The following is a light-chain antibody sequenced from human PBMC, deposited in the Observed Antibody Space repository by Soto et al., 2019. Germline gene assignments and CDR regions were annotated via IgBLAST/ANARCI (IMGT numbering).Light chain of an antibody. CDR2: GKD. J-gene: IGLJ3*02. CDR1: SSNIGAGYD. CDR3: QSYDTSLSAPV. V-gene: IGLV1-40*01. Sequence: QAVVTQPPSVSGAPGQMVTISCNGSSSNIGAGYDVHWYQQLPGTAPKFLIYGKDNRPSGVPDRFAGSKSGTSASLAITGLQAEDEADYYCQSYDTSLSAPVFGGGTKLTVL.